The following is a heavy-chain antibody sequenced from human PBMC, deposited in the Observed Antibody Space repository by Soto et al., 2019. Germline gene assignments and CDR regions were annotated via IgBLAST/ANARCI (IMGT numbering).Heavy chain of an antibody. Sequence: AVKVSCKASGGTFSSYAISWVRQAPGQGLEWMGGIIPIFGTANYAQKFQGRVTITADESTSTAYMELRSLRSEDTAVYYCARVHRGHGYIYGYFDYWRQGTLVPVSS. D-gene: IGHD3-10*01. V-gene: IGHV1-69*13. CDR1: GGTFSSYA. CDR3: ARVHRGHGYIYGYFDY. J-gene: IGHJ4*02. CDR2: IIPIFGTA.